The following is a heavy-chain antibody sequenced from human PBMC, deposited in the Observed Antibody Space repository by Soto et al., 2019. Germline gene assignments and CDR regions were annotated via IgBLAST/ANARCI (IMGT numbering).Heavy chain of an antibody. J-gene: IGHJ5*02. CDR2: VSYSGST. CDR1: GGSIVGYY. V-gene: IGHV4-59*08. D-gene: IGHD6-19*01. CDR3: ARHGSDSGWFFFDP. Sequence: SETLSLTCSLSGGSIVGYYCSCVRHPPGKALEWIGYVSYSGSTDYHPSLKSRVSISIDTSKNQFSLKMISVTAADTAVYYCARHGSDSGWFFFDPWGQGALVTVSS.